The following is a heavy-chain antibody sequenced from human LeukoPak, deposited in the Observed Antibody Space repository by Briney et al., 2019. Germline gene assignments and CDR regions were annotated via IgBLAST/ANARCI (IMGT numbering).Heavy chain of an antibody. CDR3: ARDSSGWEDY. J-gene: IGHJ4*02. D-gene: IGHD6-19*01. Sequence: SETLSLTCTVSGGSISSYYWSWIRQPPGKGLEWIGYIYYSGSTNYNPSLKSRVTISVDTSKNQFSLKLSSVTAADTAVYYCARDSSGWEDYWGRGTLVTVSS. CDR1: GGSISSYY. CDR2: IYYSGST. V-gene: IGHV4-59*01.